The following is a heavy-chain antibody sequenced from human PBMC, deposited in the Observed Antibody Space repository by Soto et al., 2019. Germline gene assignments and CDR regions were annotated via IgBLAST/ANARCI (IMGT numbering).Heavy chain of an antibody. J-gene: IGHJ6*02. V-gene: IGHV4-39*01. CDR3: ARRGEDYYYYGMDV. Sequence: PSETLSLTCTVPGGSISSSSYYWGWIRQPPGKGLEWIGSIYYSGSTYYNPSLKSRVTISVDTSKNQFSLKLSSVTAADTAVYYCARRGEDYYYYGMDVWGQGTTVTVSS. CDR2: IYYSGST. CDR1: GGSISSSSYY.